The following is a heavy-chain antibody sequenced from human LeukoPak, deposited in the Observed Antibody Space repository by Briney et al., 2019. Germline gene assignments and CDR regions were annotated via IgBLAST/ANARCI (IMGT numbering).Heavy chain of an antibody. CDR1: GFTFSSYA. CDR3: AREPRTTLPVLRFLEWLLYRSGGMDV. Sequence: PGRSLRLSCAASGFTFSSYAMHWVRQAPGKGLEWVAVISYDGSNKYYADSVKGRFTISRDNSKNTLYLQMNSLRAEDTAVYYCAREPRTTLPVLRFLEWLLYRSGGMDVWGQGTTVTVSS. J-gene: IGHJ6*02. D-gene: IGHD3-3*01. CDR2: ISYDGSNK. V-gene: IGHV3-30-3*01.